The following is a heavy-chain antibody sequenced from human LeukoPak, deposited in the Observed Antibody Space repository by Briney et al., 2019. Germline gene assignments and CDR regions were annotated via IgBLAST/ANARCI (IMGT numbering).Heavy chain of an antibody. CDR1: GLTFTNTY. CDR2: IYIGGST. D-gene: IGHD1-26*01. Sequence: PGGSLLPSSSASGLTFTNTYMSWGRRAPGKGLEGVSVIYIGGSTYYAESVKGRFTISRDSSENTVYLQMTSLRVEDTAVYYCARCKIGSHFDYWGQGTLVTVSS. J-gene: IGHJ4*02. CDR3: ARCKIGSHFDY. V-gene: IGHV3-53*01.